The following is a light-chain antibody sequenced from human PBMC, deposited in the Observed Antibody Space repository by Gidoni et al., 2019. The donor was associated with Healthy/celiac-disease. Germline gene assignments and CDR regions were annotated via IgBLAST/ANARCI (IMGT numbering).Light chain of an antibody. CDR2: DAS. CDR1: QSVSSY. Sequence: EIVLTQSPATLSLSPGERTTLSCRASQSVSSYLAWYQQKPGQAPRLLIYDASNRATGIPARFSGSGSGTDFILTISSLEPEDFAVYYCQQRSNWPPGGPTFGQGTRLEIK. V-gene: IGKV3-11*01. J-gene: IGKJ5*01. CDR3: QQRSNWPPGGPT.